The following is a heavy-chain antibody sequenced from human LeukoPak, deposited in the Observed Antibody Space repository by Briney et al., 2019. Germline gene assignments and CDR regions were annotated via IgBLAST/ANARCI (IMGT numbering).Heavy chain of an antibody. CDR2: IYRPAKRYAT. CDR3: TRDRGTYNWLDP. J-gene: IGHJ5*02. D-gene: IGHD1-26*01. CDR1: GFTLSDSA. Sequence: PGGSLRLSCAASGFTLSDSAIHWVRPASGKGLEWVGLIYRPAKRYATAYGASVGGRFTISRDDSKNTAYLQMDSLKTEDTALYYCTRDRGTYNWLDPWGQGTLVTVSS. V-gene: IGHV3-73*01.